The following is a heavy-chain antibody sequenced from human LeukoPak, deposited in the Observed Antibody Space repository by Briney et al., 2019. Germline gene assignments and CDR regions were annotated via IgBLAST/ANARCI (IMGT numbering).Heavy chain of an antibody. Sequence: GGSLRLSCETAGFTFSSYVMHWVRRTPGNGLVWVSRISHDGFISYADSVKGRFTISRDNAKNTLILQMNSLRAEDTAVYYCARDWVYKIDYWGRGTLVTVSS. V-gene: IGHV3-74*01. CDR1: GFTFSSYV. CDR3: ARDWVYKIDY. D-gene: IGHD5-24*01. J-gene: IGHJ4*02. CDR2: ISHDGFI.